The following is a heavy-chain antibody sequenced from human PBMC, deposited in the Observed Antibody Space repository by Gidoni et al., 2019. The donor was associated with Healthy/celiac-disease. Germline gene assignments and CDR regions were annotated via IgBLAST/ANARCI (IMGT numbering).Heavy chain of an antibody. Sequence: VQLVESGEGLVQPGGSLRLSCTASGCTFSSYAMHWVRQAPGKGLEYVSAISSNGGSTYYEDSVKGRFTISRDNSKNTLYLQMGSLRAEDMAVYYCARASTVVKDAFDIWGQGTMVTVSA. CDR3: ARASTVVKDAFDI. J-gene: IGHJ3*02. V-gene: IGHV3-64*02. CDR2: ISSNGGST. D-gene: IGHD4-17*01. CDR1: GCTFSSYA.